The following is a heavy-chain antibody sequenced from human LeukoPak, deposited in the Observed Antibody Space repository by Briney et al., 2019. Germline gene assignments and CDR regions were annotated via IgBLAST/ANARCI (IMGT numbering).Heavy chain of an antibody. D-gene: IGHD5-12*01. CDR3: ARGKEVATIKSPYDY. Sequence: ASVKVSCKASGFTFTDYYMHWVRQDPGQGLEWMGWLNPNSGVTNYAQKFQGRVTMTRDTSISTTYMELSRLRSDDTAVYYCARGKEVATIKSPYDYWGQGTLVNGS. V-gene: IGHV1-2*02. CDR2: LNPNSGVT. J-gene: IGHJ4*02. CDR1: GFTFTDYY.